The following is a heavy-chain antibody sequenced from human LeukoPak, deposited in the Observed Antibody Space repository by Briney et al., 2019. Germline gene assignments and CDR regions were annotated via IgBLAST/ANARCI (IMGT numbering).Heavy chain of an antibody. J-gene: IGHJ4*02. D-gene: IGHD5-18*01. CDR2: ISYDGSNK. CDR3: ARAKKDWDSYGESFDY. V-gene: IGHV3-30*03. Sequence: GGSLRLSCAASGFTFSSYGMHWVRQAPGKGLEWVAVISYDGSNKYYGDSVKGRFTISRDNSKNTLYLQMNSLRAEDTAVYYCARAKKDWDSYGESFDYWGQGTLVTVSS. CDR1: GFTFSSYG.